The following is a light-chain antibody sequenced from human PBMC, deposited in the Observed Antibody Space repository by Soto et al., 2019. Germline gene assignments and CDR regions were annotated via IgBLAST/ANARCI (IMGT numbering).Light chain of an antibody. J-gene: IGKJ1*01. CDR3: QQYGSSLWT. CDR1: HSVGDY. Sequence: FTQSPATPSLSPGERATLSLKAQHSVGDYLAWYQQNPGQAPRLLIYGASSRATGIPDRFSGSGSGTDFTLTISRLEPEDFAVYYCQQYGSSLWTFGQGTKVDIK. V-gene: IGKV3-20*01. CDR2: GAS.